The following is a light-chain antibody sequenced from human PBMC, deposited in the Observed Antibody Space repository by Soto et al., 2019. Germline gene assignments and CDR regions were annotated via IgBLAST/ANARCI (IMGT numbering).Light chain of an antibody. J-gene: IGLJ2*01. CDR1: SSNIGSKT. V-gene: IGLV1-44*01. CDR2: SNN. CDR3: AAWDASLNGVV. Sequence: QSVLTQPPSASGTPGQRVTISCSGSSSNIGSKTVNWYQQLPGTAPKLLIYSNNQRPSGVPDRFSGSQSGTSAALAISGLQAEDDGDYYCAAWDASLNGVVFGGGTKLTVL.